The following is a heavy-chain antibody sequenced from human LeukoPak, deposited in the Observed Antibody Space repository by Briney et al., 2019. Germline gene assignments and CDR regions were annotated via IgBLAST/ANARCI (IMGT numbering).Heavy chain of an antibody. V-gene: IGHV1-46*01. CDR1: GYTFSSYY. J-gene: IGHJ5*02. Sequence: AASVKVSCKASGYTFSSYYMHWVRQAPGQGLEWMGIINPSGGSTSYAQKFQGRVTMTRDTSTSTVYMELSSLRSEDTAVYYCARAAAGLNWFDPWGQGTLVTVSS. CDR3: ARAAAGLNWFDP. D-gene: IGHD6-13*01. CDR2: INPSGGST.